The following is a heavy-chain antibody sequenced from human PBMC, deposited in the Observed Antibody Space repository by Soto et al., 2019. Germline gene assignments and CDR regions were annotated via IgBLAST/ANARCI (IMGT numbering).Heavy chain of an antibody. V-gene: IGHV1-18*01. Sequence: ASVKVSCKTSGDTVTNFGLSWVRQAPGQGLEWMGWIATYNTNRNYAQKFQGRLTLTTDTSTSTAYMELKSLGYDDTAVYYCARVLQGVVNWFDPWGQGTLVTVSS. J-gene: IGHJ5*02. D-gene: IGHD3-10*01. CDR1: GDTVTNFG. CDR2: IATYNTNR. CDR3: ARVLQGVVNWFDP.